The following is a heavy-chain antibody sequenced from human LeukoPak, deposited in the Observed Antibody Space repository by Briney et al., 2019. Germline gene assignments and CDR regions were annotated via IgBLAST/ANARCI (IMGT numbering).Heavy chain of an antibody. Sequence: PGRSLRLSCAASGFTFSSYAMHWVRQAPGKGLEWVAVISYDGSNKYYADSVKGRFTISRDNSKNTLYLQMNSLRAEDTAVYYCARTYYDILTGYYGFDYYFDYWGQGTLVTVSS. D-gene: IGHD3-9*01. CDR3: ARTYYDILTGYYGFDYYFDY. V-gene: IGHV3-30*14. CDR2: ISYDGSNK. J-gene: IGHJ4*02. CDR1: GFTFSSYA.